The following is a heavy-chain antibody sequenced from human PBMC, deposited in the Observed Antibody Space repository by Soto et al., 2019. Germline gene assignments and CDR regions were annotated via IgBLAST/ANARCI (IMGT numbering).Heavy chain of an antibody. Sequence: EVQLVESGGGLIQPGGSLRLSCAASGFSFNTYAMNWVRQAPGKGLEWISYISSSSSRIYYADSVKGRFTLSRDNAKNSLYLQMNSLRAEDTAVYSCASDPGIAAAGMDYWGQGTLVTVSS. D-gene: IGHD6-25*01. V-gene: IGHV3-48*04. J-gene: IGHJ4*02. CDR3: ASDPGIAAAGMDY. CDR1: GFSFNTYA. CDR2: ISSSSSRI.